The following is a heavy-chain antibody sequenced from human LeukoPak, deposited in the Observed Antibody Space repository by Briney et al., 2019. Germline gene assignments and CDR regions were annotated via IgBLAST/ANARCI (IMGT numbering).Heavy chain of an antibody. V-gene: IGHV4-39*07. Sequence: PSETLSLTCTVSGGSISSSSYYWGWIRQPPGKGLEWIGSIYYSGSTYYNPSLKSRVTISVDTSKNQFSLKLSSVTAADTAVYYCARVIRGSGWYDRLYYFDYWGQGTLVTVSS. J-gene: IGHJ4*02. CDR1: GGSISSSSYY. CDR2: IYYSGST. CDR3: ARVIRGSGWYDRLYYFDY. D-gene: IGHD6-19*01.